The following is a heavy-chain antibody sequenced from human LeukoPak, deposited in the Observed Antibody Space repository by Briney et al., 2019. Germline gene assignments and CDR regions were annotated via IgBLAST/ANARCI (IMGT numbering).Heavy chain of an antibody. D-gene: IGHD1-26*01. CDR3: AKGGKWDVTPFDY. J-gene: IGHJ4*02. Sequence: GGSLRLSCAASGFTFSSYSMNWVRQAPGKGLEWVSTISSGGGSTYYADSVKGRFTISRDNSKNTLYLQVNSLRAEDTAVYYCAKGGKWDVTPFDYWGQGTLVTVSS. V-gene: IGHV3-23*01. CDR2: ISSGGGST. CDR1: GFTFSSYS.